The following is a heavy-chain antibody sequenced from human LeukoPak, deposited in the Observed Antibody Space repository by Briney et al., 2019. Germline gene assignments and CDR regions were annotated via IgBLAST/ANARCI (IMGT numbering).Heavy chain of an antibody. D-gene: IGHD2-2*01. CDR1: GYTFTSYG. J-gene: IGHJ5*02. Sequence: GASVKVSCKASGYTFTSYGISWVRQAPGQGLEWMGWISAYNGNTNYAQKLQGRVTMTTDTSTSTAYMELRSLRSDDTAVYYCARAIVVVPASNWFDPWGQGTLVTVSP. V-gene: IGHV1-18*01. CDR3: ARAIVVVPASNWFDP. CDR2: ISAYNGNT.